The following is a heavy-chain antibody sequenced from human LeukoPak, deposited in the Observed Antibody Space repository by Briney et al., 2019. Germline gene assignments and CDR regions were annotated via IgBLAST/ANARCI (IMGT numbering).Heavy chain of an antibody. Sequence: RSSETLSLTCAVSGGSISSSNWWSWVRQPPGKGLEWIGEIYHSGSTNYNPSLKSRVTISVDKSKNKFSLKLSSVTAADTAVYYCAVGGVYLRGGAEAFDIWGQGTMVTVSS. V-gene: IGHV4-4*02. J-gene: IGHJ3*02. CDR1: GGSISSSNW. CDR2: IYHSGST. CDR3: AVGGVYLRGGAEAFDI. D-gene: IGHD3-10*01.